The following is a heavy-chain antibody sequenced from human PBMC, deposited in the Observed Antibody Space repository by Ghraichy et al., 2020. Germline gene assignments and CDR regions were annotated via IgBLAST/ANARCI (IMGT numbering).Heavy chain of an antibody. J-gene: IGHJ4*02. CDR1: GFTFSSYA. CDR2: ISGSGGST. Sequence: GGSLRLSCAASGFTFSSYAMSWVRQAPWKGLEWVSAISGSGGSTYYADSVKGRFTISRDNSKNTLYLQMNSLRAEDTAVYYCAKNPAPLDYYDSSGYYPDYWGQGTLVTVSS. CDR3: AKNPAPLDYYDSSGYYPDY. V-gene: IGHV3-23*01. D-gene: IGHD3-22*01.